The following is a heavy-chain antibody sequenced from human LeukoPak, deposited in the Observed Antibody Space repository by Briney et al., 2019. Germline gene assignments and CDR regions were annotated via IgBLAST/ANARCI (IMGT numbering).Heavy chain of an antibody. J-gene: IGHJ5*02. CDR3: ARDPGRQLLDPHWFDP. V-gene: IGHV4-39*07. Sequence: PSETLSLTCTVSGGSISSSSYYWGWIRQPPGKGLEWIGSIYYSGSTYYNPSLKSRVTISVDTSKNQFSLKLSSVTAADTAVYYCARDPGRQLLDPHWFDPWGQGTLVTVSS. CDR2: IYYSGST. D-gene: IGHD2-2*01. CDR1: GGSISSSSYY.